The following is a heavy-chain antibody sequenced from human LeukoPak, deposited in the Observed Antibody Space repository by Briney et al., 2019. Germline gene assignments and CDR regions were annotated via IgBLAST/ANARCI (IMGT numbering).Heavy chain of an antibody. CDR1: GFTFSSYS. D-gene: IGHD4/OR15-4a*01. Sequence: GGSLRLSCAASGFTFSSYSMNWVRQAPGKGLEWVSSISSSSSYIYYADSVKGRFTISRDKAKNSLYLQMNSLRAEDTAVYYCARRAGAYSHPYDYWGQGTRVTVSS. CDR2: ISSSSSYI. CDR3: ARRAGAYSHPYDY. J-gene: IGHJ4*02. V-gene: IGHV3-21*04.